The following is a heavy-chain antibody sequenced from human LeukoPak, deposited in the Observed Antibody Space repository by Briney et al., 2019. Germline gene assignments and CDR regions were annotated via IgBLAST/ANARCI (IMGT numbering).Heavy chain of an antibody. J-gene: IGHJ5*02. D-gene: IGHD2-2*01. V-gene: IGHV4-59*01. CDR3: AREVLGSDIVVVPAAITYNWFDP. Sequence: PGGSLRLSCAASGFTFSSYAMSWIRQPPGKGLEWIGYIYYSGSTNYNPSLKSRVTISVDTSKNQFSLKLSSVTAADTAVYYCAREVLGSDIVVVPAAITYNWFDPWGQGTLVTVSS. CDR1: GFTFSSYA. CDR2: IYYSGST.